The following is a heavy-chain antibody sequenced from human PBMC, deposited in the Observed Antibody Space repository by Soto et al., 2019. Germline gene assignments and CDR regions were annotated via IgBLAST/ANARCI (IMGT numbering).Heavy chain of an antibody. V-gene: IGHV1-18*04. CDR1: GYTFTSYG. CDR3: AREILSPDFYFQGKDV. CDR2: ISAKKGNT. Sequence: ASVKVSCKASGYTFTSYGISWVRQAPGQGLEWMGWISAKKGNTKYAQKFQGRVTMTTDTSTSTAYMELRSLRSDDTAVYYCAREILSPDFYFQGKDVWGQGTTVTASS. J-gene: IGHJ6*02. D-gene: IGHD2-15*01.